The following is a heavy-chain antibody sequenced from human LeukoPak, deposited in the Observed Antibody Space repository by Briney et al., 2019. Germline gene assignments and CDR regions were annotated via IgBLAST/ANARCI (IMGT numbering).Heavy chain of an antibody. V-gene: IGHV1-2*02. Sequence: ASVKVSCKASGYTFTGYYMHWVRQAPGQGLEWMGWINPNSGGTNYAQKFQGRVTMTTDTSTSTAYMELRSLRSDDTAVYYCARTPLPLRFLEWLSYYYYYYMDVWGKGTTVTVSS. D-gene: IGHD3-3*01. CDR2: INPNSGGT. J-gene: IGHJ6*03. CDR3: ARTPLPLRFLEWLSYYYYYYMDV. CDR1: GYTFTGYY.